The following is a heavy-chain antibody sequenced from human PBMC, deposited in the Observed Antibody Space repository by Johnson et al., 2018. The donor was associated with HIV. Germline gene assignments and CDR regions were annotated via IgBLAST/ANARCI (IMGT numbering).Heavy chain of an antibody. Sequence: QVQLVESGGGVVQPGGSLRLSCAGSGFTFRSYAMQWVRQAPGKGLEWVAVISYDGNNKYYADSVKGRFTISRDNSKNTMYLQMNSLRAEETAVYYWARATVDDYGDYDDAFDIWGQGTMVTVSS. CDR2: ISYDGNNK. V-gene: IGHV3-30-3*01. D-gene: IGHD4-17*01. CDR3: ARATVDDYGDYDDAFDI. J-gene: IGHJ3*02. CDR1: GFTFRSYA.